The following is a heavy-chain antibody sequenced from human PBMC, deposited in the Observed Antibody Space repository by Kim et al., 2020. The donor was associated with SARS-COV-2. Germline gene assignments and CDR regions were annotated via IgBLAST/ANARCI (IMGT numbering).Heavy chain of an antibody. D-gene: IGHD3-22*01. V-gene: IGHV7-4-1*02. CDR2: INTNTWNP. CDR3: ARYYSDSSGYYYVHYFDY. J-gene: IGHJ4*02. CDR1: GYTFTTYA. Sequence: ASVKVSCKASGYTFTTYAMNWVRQAPGQGLEWMGWINTNTWNPTYAQGFTGRFVFSLDTSVSTAYLQISSLKAEDTAVYYCARYYSDSSGYYYVHYFDYWGQGTLVTVSS.